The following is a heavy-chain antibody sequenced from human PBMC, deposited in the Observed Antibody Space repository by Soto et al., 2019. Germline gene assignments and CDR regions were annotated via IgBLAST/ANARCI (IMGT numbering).Heavy chain of an antibody. CDR1: GFTFSSYA. V-gene: IGHV3-23*01. CDR2: ISGSGGST. D-gene: IGHD3-22*01. J-gene: IGHJ4*02. CDR3: AKSRITMIVVVRDFDY. Sequence: GESLKISCAASGFTFSSYAMSWVRQAPGKGLEWVSAISGSGGSTYYADSVKGRFTISRDNSKNTLYLQMNSLRAEDTAVYYCAKSRITMIVVVRDFDYWGQGTLVTVSS.